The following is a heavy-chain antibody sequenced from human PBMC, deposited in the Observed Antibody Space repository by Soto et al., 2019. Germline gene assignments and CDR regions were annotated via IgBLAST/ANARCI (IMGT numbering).Heavy chain of an antibody. D-gene: IGHD1-26*01. V-gene: IGHV3-48*01. Sequence: GGSLRLSCAASGFTFSSHSMNWVRQAPGKGLEWVSYISSSSSTIYYADSVKGRFTISRDNAKNSLYLQMNSLRAEDTAVYYCSRDHGILDAFYICGQGTIVTVSS. CDR3: SRDHGILDAFYI. CDR2: ISSSSSTI. J-gene: IGHJ3*02. CDR1: GFTFSSHS.